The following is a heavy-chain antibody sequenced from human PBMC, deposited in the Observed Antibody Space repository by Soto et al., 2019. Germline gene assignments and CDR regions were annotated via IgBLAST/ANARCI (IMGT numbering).Heavy chain of an antibody. D-gene: IGHD6-13*01. J-gene: IGHJ6*02. CDR3: ARQAAGSIYYYYYYGMDV. V-gene: IGHV4-39*01. CDR1: GGSISSSSYY. Sequence: SSETLSLTCTVSGGSISSSSYYWGWIRQPPGKGLEWIGSIYYSGSTYYNPSLKSRVTTSVDTSKNQFSLKLSSVTAADTAVYYCARQAAGSIYYYYYYGMDVWGQGTTVTVSS. CDR2: IYYSGST.